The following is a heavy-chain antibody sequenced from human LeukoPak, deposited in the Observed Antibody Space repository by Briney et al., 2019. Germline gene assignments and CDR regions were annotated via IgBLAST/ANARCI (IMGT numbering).Heavy chain of an antibody. CDR1: GFTFSSYG. Sequence: GGSLRLSCAASGFTFSSYGMHWVRQAPGKGLEWVAVISYDGSNKYYADSVEGRFTISRDNSKNTLYLQMNSLRAEDTAVYYCAKVRYFDNYYFDYWGQGTLVTVSS. CDR3: AKVRYFDNYYFDY. D-gene: IGHD3-9*01. J-gene: IGHJ4*02. V-gene: IGHV3-30*18. CDR2: ISYDGSNK.